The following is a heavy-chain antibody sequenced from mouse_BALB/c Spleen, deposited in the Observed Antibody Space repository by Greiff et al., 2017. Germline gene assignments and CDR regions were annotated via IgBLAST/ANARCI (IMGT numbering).Heavy chain of an antibody. Sequence: VQLQQSGTVLARPGASVKMSCKASGYSFTSYWMHWVKQRPGQGLEWIGAIYPGNSDTSYNQKFKGKAKLTAVTSASTAYLELSSLTNEDSAVYYCTRYGNYAMDYGGQGTTLTVSS. J-gene: IGHJ2*01. CDR1: GYSFTSYW. V-gene: IGHV1-5*01. D-gene: IGHD2-1*01. CDR3: TRYGNYAMDY. CDR2: IYPGNSDT.